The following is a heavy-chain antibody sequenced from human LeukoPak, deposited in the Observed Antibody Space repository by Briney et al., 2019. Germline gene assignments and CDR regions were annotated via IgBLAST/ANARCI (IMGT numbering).Heavy chain of an antibody. V-gene: IGHV4-31*03. CDR2: IYYSGST. CDR3: AEWEYYFDY. J-gene: IGHJ4*02. D-gene: IGHD1-26*01. CDR1: GGSISSGAYY. Sequence: SETLSLTCTVSGGSISSGAYYWSWIRQHPGKGLEWIGYIYYSGSTYYNPSLKSRVTISLDTSENQFSLKLSSVTAADTAVYYCAEWEYYFDYWGQGTLVTVSS.